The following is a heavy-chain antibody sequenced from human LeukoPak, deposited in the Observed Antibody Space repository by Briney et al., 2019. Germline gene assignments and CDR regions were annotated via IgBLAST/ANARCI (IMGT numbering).Heavy chain of an antibody. J-gene: IGHJ1*01. CDR3: ARASLVDYYDSSGVYFQH. Sequence: PGGSLRLSCAASEFTLSSYNMKWVRQAPGKGLEWVSSISYRSSDIEYADSVKGRFTISRDNAKQLLYLQMSSLRAEDTAVYYCARASLVDYYDSSGVYFQHWGQGTLVTVSS. D-gene: IGHD3-22*01. CDR1: EFTLSSYN. CDR2: ISYRSSDI. V-gene: IGHV3-21*01.